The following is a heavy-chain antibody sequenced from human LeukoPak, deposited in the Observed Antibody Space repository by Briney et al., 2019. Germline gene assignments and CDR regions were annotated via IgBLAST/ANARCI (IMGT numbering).Heavy chain of an antibody. Sequence: GGSLSLSCAASGFTFSSYNRNWVRQAPGKGLEGVSSISSSSSYIYYADSVKGRFTISRANAKNSLYLQITSLRAEDTAVYYCAGSVFGVVYMFDPGGQGTLVTVSS. V-gene: IGHV3-21*01. CDR2: ISSSSSYI. CDR1: GFTFSSYN. J-gene: IGHJ5*02. D-gene: IGHD3-3*02. CDR3: AGSVFGVVYMFDP.